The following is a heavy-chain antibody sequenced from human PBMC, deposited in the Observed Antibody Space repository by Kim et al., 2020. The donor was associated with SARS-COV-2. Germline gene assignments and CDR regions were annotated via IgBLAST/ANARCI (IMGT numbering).Heavy chain of an antibody. V-gene: IGHV4-31*03. CDR3: ARGYYGSGSYPGWDSFDY. D-gene: IGHD3-10*01. J-gene: IGHJ4*02. Sequence: SETLSLTCTVSGGSISSGGYYWSWIRQHPGKGLEWIGYIYYSGSTYYNPSLKSRVTISVDTSKNQFSLKLSSVTAADTAVYYCARGYYGSGSYPGWDSFDYWGQGTLVTVSS. CDR1: GGSISSGGYY. CDR2: IYYSGST.